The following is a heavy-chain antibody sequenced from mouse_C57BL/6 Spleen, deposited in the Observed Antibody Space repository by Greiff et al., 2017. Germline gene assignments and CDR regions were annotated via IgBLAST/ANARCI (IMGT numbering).Heavy chain of an antibody. CDR1: GYAFTNYL. J-gene: IGHJ1*03. CDR3: ARGYYGSSHWYFDV. Sequence: QVQLQQSGAELVRPGTSVKVSCKASGYAFTNYLIEWVKQRPGQGLEGIGVINPGSGGTNYNEKFKGKATLTADKSSSTAYMQLSSLTSEDSAVDFCARGYYGSSHWYFDVWGTGTTVTVSS. V-gene: IGHV1-54*01. CDR2: INPGSGGT. D-gene: IGHD1-1*01.